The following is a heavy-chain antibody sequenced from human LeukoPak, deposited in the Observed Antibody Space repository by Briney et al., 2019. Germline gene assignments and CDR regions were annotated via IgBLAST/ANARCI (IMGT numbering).Heavy chain of an antibody. Sequence: PGGSLRLSCAASGFTFSNYGMHWVRQAPGKGLEWVTFMRYDGSSKYYADSVKGRFTISRDNSKNTLYVQMNSLRAEDTAVYYCAKDIRLGHYYDSSGPMGYWGQGTLVTVSS. CDR2: MRYDGSSK. J-gene: IGHJ4*02. CDR3: AKDIRLGHYYDSSGPMGY. CDR1: GFTFSNYG. D-gene: IGHD3-22*01. V-gene: IGHV3-30*02.